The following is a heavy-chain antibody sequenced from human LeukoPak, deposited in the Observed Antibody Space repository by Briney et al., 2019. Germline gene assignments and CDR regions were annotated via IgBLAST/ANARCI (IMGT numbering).Heavy chain of an antibody. CDR1: GGSISSYY. Sequence: SETLSLTCTVSGGSISSYYWSWIRQPPGKGLEWIGYIYYSGSTNYNPSLKSRVTISVDTSKNQFSLKLSSVTAADTAVYYCAGASSDYYDSSGPNFDYWGQGTLVTVSS. J-gene: IGHJ4*02. CDR2: IYYSGST. CDR3: AGASSDYYDSSGPNFDY. V-gene: IGHV4-59*01. D-gene: IGHD3-22*01.